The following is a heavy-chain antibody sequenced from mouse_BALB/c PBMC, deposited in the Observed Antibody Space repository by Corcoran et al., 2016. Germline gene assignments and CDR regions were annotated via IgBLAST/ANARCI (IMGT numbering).Heavy chain of an antibody. Sequence: DVQLQESGPGLVKPSQSLSLTCSVTGYSITSAYYWNWIRQFPGNKLEWMGYISYDGSNNYNPSLKNRISITRDTSKNQFFLKLTSVTTEDTATYFCATLLRPFDYWGQGTSLTVSS. D-gene: IGHD1-2*01. CDR1: GYSITSAYY. V-gene: IGHV3-6*02. CDR2: ISYDGSN. J-gene: IGHJ2*03. CDR3: ATLLRPFDY.